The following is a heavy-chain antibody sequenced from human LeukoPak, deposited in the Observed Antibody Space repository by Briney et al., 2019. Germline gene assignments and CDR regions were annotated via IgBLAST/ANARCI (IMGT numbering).Heavy chain of an antibody. CDR1: GGSISSYY. V-gene: IGHV4-4*07. Sequence: SETLSLTCTVSGGSISSYYWSWIRQPTGKGLEWIGRIYTSGSTNYNPSLKSRVTMSVDTSKNQFSLKLSSVTAADTAVYYCARDVSSGWYYYYYMDVWGKGTTVTVSS. CDR2: IYTSGST. CDR3: ARDVSSGWYYYYYMDV. J-gene: IGHJ6*03. D-gene: IGHD6-19*01.